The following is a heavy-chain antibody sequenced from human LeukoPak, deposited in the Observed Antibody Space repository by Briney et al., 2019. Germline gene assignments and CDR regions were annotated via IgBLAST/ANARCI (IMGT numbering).Heavy chain of an antibody. Sequence: GGSLRLSCAASGFTFSSYWMHWVRQAPGKGLVWVSRINGDGSSTSYADSVKGRFTISRDNAKNTLYLQMNSLRAEDTAVYYCAKDGPYCSSTSCHYGMDVWGQGTTVTVSS. CDR1: GFTFSSYW. D-gene: IGHD2-2*01. CDR3: AKDGPYCSSTSCHYGMDV. CDR2: INGDGSST. V-gene: IGHV3-74*01. J-gene: IGHJ6*02.